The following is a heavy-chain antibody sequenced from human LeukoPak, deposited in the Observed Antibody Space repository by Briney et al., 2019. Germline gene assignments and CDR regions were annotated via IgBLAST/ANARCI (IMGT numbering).Heavy chain of an antibody. D-gene: IGHD2-15*01. V-gene: IGHV1-46*01. CDR1: GYAFPGHH. J-gene: IGHJ3*01. CDR2: INPGGGAT. Sequence: ASVKVSFKASGYAFPGHHIHWVRQAPGQGLQWMGTINPGGGATSYAQKFQGRVTMTRETSTSTVHMDLSSLRSDDTAVYYCARLRGYSFDVWGQGTLGADSS. CDR3: ARLRGYSFDV.